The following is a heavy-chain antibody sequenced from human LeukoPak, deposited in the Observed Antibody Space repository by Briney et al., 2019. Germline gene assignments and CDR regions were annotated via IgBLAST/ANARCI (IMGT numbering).Heavy chain of an antibody. J-gene: IGHJ3*02. D-gene: IGHD5-24*01. Sequence: SETLSLTCAVYGGSFSGYYWSWIRQPPGKVLEWIGEINHSGSTNYNPSLKSRVTISVDTSKNQFSLKLSSVTAEDTAVYYCARDQGDGYNYYAFDIWGQGTMVTVSS. CDR1: GGSFSGYY. CDR2: INHSGST. V-gene: IGHV4-34*01. CDR3: ARDQGDGYNYYAFDI.